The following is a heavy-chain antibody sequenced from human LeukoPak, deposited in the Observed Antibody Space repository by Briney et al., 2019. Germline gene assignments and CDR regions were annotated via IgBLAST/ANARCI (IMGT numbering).Heavy chain of an antibody. D-gene: IGHD6-13*01. Sequence: SETLSLTCTVFGGSISSYYWSWIRQPPGKGLEWIGYIYYSGSTNYNPSLKSRVTISVDTSKNQFSLKLSSVTAADTAVYYCARFGGSWYPFAFDIWGQGTMVTVSS. CDR3: ARFGGSWYPFAFDI. CDR1: GGSISSYY. CDR2: IYYSGST. J-gene: IGHJ3*02. V-gene: IGHV4-59*01.